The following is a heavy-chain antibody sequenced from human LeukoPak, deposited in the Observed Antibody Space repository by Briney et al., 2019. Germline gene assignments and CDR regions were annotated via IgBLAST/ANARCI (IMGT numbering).Heavy chain of an antibody. CDR2: IHYSETT. D-gene: IGHD2-2*01. CDR3: ARGPAYQPIDY. J-gene: IGHJ4*02. CDR1: GGSISSSNYH. Sequence: SETLSLTCTVSGGSISSSNYHWGWIRQPPGKGLEWIASIHYSETTYYNPPLKSRVTISVDTSKNHFSLKLSSVTAADTAVYYCARGPAYQPIDYWGQGTLVTVSS. V-gene: IGHV4-39*02.